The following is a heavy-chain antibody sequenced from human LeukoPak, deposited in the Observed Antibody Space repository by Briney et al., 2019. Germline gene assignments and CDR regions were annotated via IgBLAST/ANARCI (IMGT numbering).Heavy chain of an antibody. D-gene: IGHD5-24*01. Sequence: GGSLRLSCAASGFTFSDYYMGWIRQAPGKGLEWVSYISSSGSTIYYADSVKGRFTISRDNAKNSLYLQMNSLRAEDTAVYYCARGVTMATLPFDYWGQGTLVTVSS. CDR3: ARGVTMATLPFDY. CDR1: GFTFSDYY. J-gene: IGHJ4*02. CDR2: ISSSGSTI. V-gene: IGHV3-11*04.